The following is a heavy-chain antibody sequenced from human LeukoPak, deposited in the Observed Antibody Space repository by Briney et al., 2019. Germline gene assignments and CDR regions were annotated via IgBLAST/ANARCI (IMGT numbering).Heavy chain of an antibody. CDR1: GYTFTGYY. Sequence: ASVKVSCKASGYTFTGYYMHWVRQAPGQGLEWMGWINPNSGGTNYAQKFQGRVTMTRDTSISTAYMELSRLRSDDRAVYYCARGRYYDSSGYRGFSYWGQGTLVTVSS. V-gene: IGHV1-2*02. J-gene: IGHJ4*02. CDR2: INPNSGGT. CDR3: ARGRYYDSSGYRGFSY. D-gene: IGHD3-22*01.